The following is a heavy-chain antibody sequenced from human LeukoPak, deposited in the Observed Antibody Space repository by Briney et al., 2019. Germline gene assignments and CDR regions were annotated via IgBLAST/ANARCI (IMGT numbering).Heavy chain of an antibody. D-gene: IGHD1-1*01. Sequence: GGSLRLSCAASGFTFSNYGMHWVRQAPGKGLEWVAVIWYDGSNKYYADSVKGRFTISRDNSKNTLYLQMNSLRAEDTAVYYCAWYTQTPGDWGQGTLVTVSS. CDR3: AWYTQTPGD. CDR2: IWYDGSNK. V-gene: IGHV3-33*01. J-gene: IGHJ4*02. CDR1: GFTFSNYG.